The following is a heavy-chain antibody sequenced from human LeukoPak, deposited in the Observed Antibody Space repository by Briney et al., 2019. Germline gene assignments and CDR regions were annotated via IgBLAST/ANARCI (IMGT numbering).Heavy chain of an antibody. J-gene: IGHJ4*02. D-gene: IGHD6-19*01. Sequence: SETLSLTCTVSGGSISSSSYYWGWIRQPPGTGLEWLGSAYYSGSTYYNPSLKSRVIISVDTSKNQFSLKLSSVTAADTAVYYCARHSSGWYYFDYWGQGALVTVSS. CDR2: AYYSGST. V-gene: IGHV4-39*01. CDR1: GGSISSSSYY. CDR3: ARHSSGWYYFDY.